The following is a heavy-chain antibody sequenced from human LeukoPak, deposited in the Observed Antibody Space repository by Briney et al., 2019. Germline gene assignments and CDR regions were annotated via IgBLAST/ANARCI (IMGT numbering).Heavy chain of an antibody. V-gene: IGHV1-69*05. CDR1: GYIFTSYG. Sequence: ASVKVSCKASGYIFTSYGIIWVRQAPGQGLEWMGGIIPIFGTANYAQKFQGRVTITTDESTSTAYMELSSLRSEDTAVYYCARETRSIAARPRGYYYYYMDVWGKGTTVTVSS. J-gene: IGHJ6*03. D-gene: IGHD6-6*01. CDR2: IIPIFGTA. CDR3: ARETRSIAARPRGYYYYYMDV.